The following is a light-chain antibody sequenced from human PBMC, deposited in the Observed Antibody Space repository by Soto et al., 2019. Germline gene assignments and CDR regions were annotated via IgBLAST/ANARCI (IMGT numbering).Light chain of an antibody. Sequence: IMIVPSPTTGTVSPVERAPPSRSALQSVSSNLAWYQQKPGQAPRLLIYGASTRATGIPARFSGSGSGTEFTLTISSLQSEDFAVYYCQQYNDWPPKITFGQGKRLEI. CDR3: QQYNDWPPKIT. J-gene: IGKJ5*01. CDR2: GAS. CDR1: QSVSSN. V-gene: IGKV3-15*01.